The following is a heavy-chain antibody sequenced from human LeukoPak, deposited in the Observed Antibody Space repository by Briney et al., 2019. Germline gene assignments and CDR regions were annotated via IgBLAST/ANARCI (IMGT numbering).Heavy chain of an antibody. J-gene: IGHJ5*02. CDR1: GGSISSYY. D-gene: IGHD1-26*01. CDR3: ARVLSGSHSVRFDP. CDR2: IYYSGST. V-gene: IGHV4-59*12. Sequence: ETLSPTSTASGGSISSYYWSWIRQPPGKGLEGIGIIYYSGSTNYNPSLKSRVTMSVDTSKNHFSLKLSSVTAADTAVYYCARVLSGSHSVRFDPWGQGTLVTVSS.